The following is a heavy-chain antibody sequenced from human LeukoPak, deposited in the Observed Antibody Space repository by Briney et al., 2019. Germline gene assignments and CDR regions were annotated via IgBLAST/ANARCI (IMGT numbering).Heavy chain of an antibody. CDR2: IKQDGSAK. CDR1: GFNISNYW. J-gene: IGHJ5*02. V-gene: IGHV3-7*01. D-gene: IGHD2-2*02. CDR3: ARVGYCSGTSCYMSGWFDP. Sequence: GGSLRLSCAASGFNISNYWMSWVRQAPGRGLEWVGNIKQDGSAKYYVDSVKGRFTMSRDNAKNSLSLQMNSLGAEDSAVYYCARVGYCSGTSCYMSGWFDPWGQGALVTVSS.